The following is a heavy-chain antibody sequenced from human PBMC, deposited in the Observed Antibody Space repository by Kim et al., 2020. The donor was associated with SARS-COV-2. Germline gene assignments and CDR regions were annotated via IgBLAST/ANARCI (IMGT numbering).Heavy chain of an antibody. CDR1: GGTFSSYA. D-gene: IGHD3-22*01. CDR2: IIPIFGTA. Sequence: SVKVSCKASGGTFSSYAISWVRQAPGQGLEWMGGIIPIFGTANYAQKFQGRVTITADESTSTAYMELSSLRSEDTAVYYCARVRVDYYDSSGWGNAFDIWGQGTMVTVSS. V-gene: IGHV1-69*13. J-gene: IGHJ3*02. CDR3: ARVRVDYYDSSGWGNAFDI.